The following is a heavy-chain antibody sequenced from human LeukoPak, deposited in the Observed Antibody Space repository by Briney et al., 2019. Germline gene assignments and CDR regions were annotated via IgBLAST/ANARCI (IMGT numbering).Heavy chain of an antibody. J-gene: IGHJ4*02. D-gene: IGHD4-17*01. CDR1: GGSFSGYY. CDR2: INHSGST. CDR3: ARLYGDPGGDY. V-gene: IGHV4-34*01. Sequence: SETLSLTCAVYGGSFSGYYWSWIRQPPGKGLEWIGEINHSGSTNYNPSLKSRVSISVDTSKNQFSLKLSSVTAADTAVYYCARLYGDPGGDYWGQGTLVTVSS.